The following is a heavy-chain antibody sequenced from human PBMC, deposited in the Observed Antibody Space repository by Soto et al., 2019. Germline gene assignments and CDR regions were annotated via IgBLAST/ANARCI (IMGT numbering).Heavy chain of an antibody. J-gene: IGHJ6*03. CDR2: INHSGSA. V-gene: IGHV4-34*01. D-gene: IGHD3-10*01. CDR3: ARRGYMDV. CDR1: GGSFSGYY. Sequence: SETLSLTCAVYGGSFSGYYWTWIRQPPGKGLEWIGEINHSGSANYNPSLKSRVTMSLDTSKNQFPLKLSSVTGADTAVYYCARRGYMDVWGKGTTVTVSS.